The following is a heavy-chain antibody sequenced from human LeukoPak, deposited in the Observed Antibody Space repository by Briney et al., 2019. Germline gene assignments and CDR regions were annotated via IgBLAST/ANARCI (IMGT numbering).Heavy chain of an antibody. CDR1: GFTFSSYN. D-gene: IGHD6-13*01. CDR2: ISSSETYI. V-gene: IGHV3-21*01. Sequence: GGSLRLSCAASGFTFSSYNMNRVRQAPGKGLEWVSAISSSETYIYYADSVKGRFTISRDNAKNSLYLQMNSLRAEDTAVYYCAKRGIAAAASFDYWGQGTLVTVSS. J-gene: IGHJ4*02. CDR3: AKRGIAAAASFDY.